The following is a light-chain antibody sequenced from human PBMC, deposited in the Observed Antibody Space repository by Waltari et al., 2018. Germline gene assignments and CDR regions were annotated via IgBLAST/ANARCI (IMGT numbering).Light chain of an antibody. V-gene: IGKV3-15*01. CDR2: GAS. J-gene: IGKJ4*01. CDR3: QQYTEWPPLT. CDR1: QSVKDH. Sequence: EIVMTQSPATLSVSPGERVTLSCRASQSVKDHFAWYQQRPGQAPRLLINGASTRATGIPARFSGSGFGTEFTFTIVSLQSEDFGVYYCQQYTEWPPLTFGGGTTVDIK.